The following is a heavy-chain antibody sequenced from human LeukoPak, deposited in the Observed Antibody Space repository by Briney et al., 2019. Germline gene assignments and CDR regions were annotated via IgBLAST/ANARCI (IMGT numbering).Heavy chain of an antibody. V-gene: IGHV4-59*01. D-gene: IGHD5-18*01. J-gene: IGHJ3*02. Sequence: SETLSLTCTVSGGSISSYYWSWIRQPPGKGLEWIAYIDYRGSTTYNPSLKSRVTISVDTSRNQFSLKLSSVTAADTAVYYCARSRSGYSYDHAAFDIWGQGTTVTASS. CDR2: IDYRGST. CDR3: ARSRSGYSYDHAAFDI. CDR1: GGSISSYY.